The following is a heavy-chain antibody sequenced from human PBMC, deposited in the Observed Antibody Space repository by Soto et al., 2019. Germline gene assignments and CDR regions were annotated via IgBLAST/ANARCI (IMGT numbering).Heavy chain of an antibody. CDR1: NSSVLTSIYY. CDR2: VYYTGTT. D-gene: IGHD2-2*01. J-gene: IGHJ4*02. V-gene: IGHV4-39*01. CDR3: ARNWNLALVPAAYFDS. Sequence: ETLSLTCTVSNSSVLTSIYYWAWIRQPPGKGLEWVGTVYYTGTTYYNPSLQSRVTISIDTSKNQFSLNLNSVTAADTAVYYCARNWNLALVPAAYFDSWGQGTLVTVSS.